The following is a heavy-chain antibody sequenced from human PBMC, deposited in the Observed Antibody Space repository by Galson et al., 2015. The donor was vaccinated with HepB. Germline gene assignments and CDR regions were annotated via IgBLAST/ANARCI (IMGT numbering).Heavy chain of an antibody. CDR3: ARGGGGYYESGMDY. D-gene: IGHD3-22*01. CDR1: GYTFTTYA. V-gene: IGHV1-3*01. CDR2: IKDGNGNT. Sequence: SVKVSCTASGYTFTTYAIHWVRQAPGQRLEWMGWIKDGNGNTKYTQNLQGRVTITRVTSESTVYLQLSSLRAEDTAVYYCARGGGGYYESGMDYWGQGTLVTVSS. J-gene: IGHJ4*02.